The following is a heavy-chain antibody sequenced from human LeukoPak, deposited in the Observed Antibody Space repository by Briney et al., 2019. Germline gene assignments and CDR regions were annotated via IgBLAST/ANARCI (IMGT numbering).Heavy chain of an antibody. CDR1: GFTFSSYS. Sequence: GGSLRLSCAASGFTFSSYSMNWVRQAPGKGLEWVSSISSSSSYIYYADSVKGRFTISRDNAKNSLYLQMNSLRAEDTAVYYCARTPPDSGYDYYFDYWGQGTLVTVSS. J-gene: IGHJ4*02. CDR2: ISSSSSYI. CDR3: ARTPPDSGYDYYFDY. D-gene: IGHD5-12*01. V-gene: IGHV3-21*01.